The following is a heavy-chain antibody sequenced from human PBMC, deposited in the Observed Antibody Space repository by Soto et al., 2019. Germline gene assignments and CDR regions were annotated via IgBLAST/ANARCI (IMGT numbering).Heavy chain of an antibody. J-gene: IGHJ4*02. V-gene: IGHV3-23*01. CDR3: AKSVASIVATTNIDY. CDR1: RFTFDDYC. Sequence: GGSLRLSCAASRFTFDDYCMSWVRQAPGKGLEWVSAISGSGGSTYYADSVKGRFTISRDNSKNTLYLQMNSLRAEDTAVYYCAKSVASIVATTNIDYWGQGTLVTVSS. CDR2: ISGSGGST. D-gene: IGHD5-12*01.